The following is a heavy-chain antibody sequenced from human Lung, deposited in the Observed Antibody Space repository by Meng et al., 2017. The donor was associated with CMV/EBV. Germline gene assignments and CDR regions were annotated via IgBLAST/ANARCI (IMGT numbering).Heavy chain of an antibody. CDR2: LWYDGSHE. CDR1: EFTSGSYG. CDR3: ASDSTQSTGTSAVLDS. V-gene: IGHV3-33*01. D-gene: IGHD1-1*01. Sequence: GESXKISCTSSEFTSGSYGMHWVRQPPGKGLEWVAFLWYDGSHEYLADSVRGRFSISRDNSKNTVYLQMNSLRAEDTAFYYGASDSTQSTGTSAVLDSWGQGTLVTVSS. J-gene: IGHJ4*02.